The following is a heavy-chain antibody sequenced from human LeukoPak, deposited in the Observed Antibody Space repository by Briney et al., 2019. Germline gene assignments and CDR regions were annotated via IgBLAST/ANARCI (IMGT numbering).Heavy chain of an antibody. D-gene: IGHD6-19*01. J-gene: IGHJ6*02. Sequence: ASVKVSCKASGGTFSSYAISWVRQAPGQGLEWMGRIIPILGIANYAQKFQGRVTITADKSTSTAYMELSSLRSEDTAVYYCARDWIAVAGRFGGMDVWGQGTTVTVSS. CDR1: GGTFSSYA. CDR2: IIPILGIA. V-gene: IGHV1-69*04. CDR3: ARDWIAVAGRFGGMDV.